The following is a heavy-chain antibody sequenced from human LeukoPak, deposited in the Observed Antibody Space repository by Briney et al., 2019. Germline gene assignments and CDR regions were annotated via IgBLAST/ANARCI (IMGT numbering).Heavy chain of an antibody. V-gene: IGHV3-21*01. J-gene: IGHJ3*02. Sequence: GGSLRLSCAASGFTFSSYSMNWVRQAPGEGLEWVSSISSSSSYIYYADSVKGRFTISRDNAKNSLYLQMNSLRAEDTAVYYCARSSKELLFFDAFDIWGQGTMVTVSS. D-gene: IGHD1-26*01. CDR3: ARSSKELLFFDAFDI. CDR2: ISSSSSYI. CDR1: GFTFSSYS.